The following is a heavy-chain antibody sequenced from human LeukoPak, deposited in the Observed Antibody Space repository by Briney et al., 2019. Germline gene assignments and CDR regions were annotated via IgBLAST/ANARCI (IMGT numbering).Heavy chain of an antibody. CDR1: TLTLNNYW. D-gene: IGHD6-13*01. Sequence: PGGSLRLSCTASTLTLNNYWMSWVRQPPGKGLEWVANIKQDGSEKYHVDSVKGRFTISRDNAKNSLYLQMNSLRAEDTAVYYCASRAGYTGSWSAFDYWGQGTLVTVSS. V-gene: IGHV3-7*05. J-gene: IGHJ4*02. CDR3: ASRAGYTGSWSAFDY. CDR2: IKQDGSEK.